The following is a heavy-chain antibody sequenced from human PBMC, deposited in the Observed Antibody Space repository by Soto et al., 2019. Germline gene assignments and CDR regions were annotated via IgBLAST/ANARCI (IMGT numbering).Heavy chain of an antibody. CDR3: ASERDFWSGYRRYYGMDV. V-gene: IGHV1-69*13. D-gene: IGHD3-3*01. Sequence: SVTVSCKASGGTFSSYAISWVRQAPGQGLEWMGGIIPIFGTANYAQKFQGRVTITADESTSTAYMELSSLRSEDTAVYYCASERDFWSGYRRYYGMDVWGQGTTVTVSS. J-gene: IGHJ6*02. CDR2: IIPIFGTA. CDR1: GGTFSSYA.